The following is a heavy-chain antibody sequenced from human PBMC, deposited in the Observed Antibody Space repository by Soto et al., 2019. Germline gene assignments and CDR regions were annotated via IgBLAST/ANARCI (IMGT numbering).Heavy chain of an antibody. J-gene: IGHJ6*02. CDR3: AREGYSGYDSGGNYYYYYGMDV. CDR2: ISSSGSTI. Sequence: PGGSLRLSCAASGFTFSRYEMNWVRQAPGKGLEWVSYISSSGSTIYYADSVKGRFTISRDNAKNSLYLQMNSLRAEDTAVYYCAREGYSGYDSGGNYYYYYGMDVWGQGTTVTVSS. V-gene: IGHV3-48*03. CDR1: GFTFSRYE. D-gene: IGHD5-12*01.